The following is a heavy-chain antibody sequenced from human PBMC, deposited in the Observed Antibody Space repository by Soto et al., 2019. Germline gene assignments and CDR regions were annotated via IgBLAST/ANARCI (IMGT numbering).Heavy chain of an antibody. CDR1: GGSISSYY. D-gene: IGHD6-13*01. J-gene: IGHJ4*02. CDR2: ILYSGST. V-gene: IGHV4-59*01. CDR3: AMRYGMVFDY. Sequence: QVQLQESGPGLVKPSETLSLTCTVSGGSISSYYWSWIRQPPGKGLEWIGYILYSGSTNYNTSLKSLVTISVDTSKIQFSLTLSSVTAADTALYYSAMRYGMVFDYRGQGTLVTVSS.